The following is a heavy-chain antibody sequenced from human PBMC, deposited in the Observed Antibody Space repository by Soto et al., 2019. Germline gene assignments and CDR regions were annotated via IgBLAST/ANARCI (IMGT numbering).Heavy chain of an antibody. V-gene: IGHV3-23*01. CDR2: ISGSGGST. J-gene: IGHJ4*02. CDR1: GFTFSSYA. CDR3: AKEGRSSSWYGNFDY. D-gene: IGHD6-13*01. Sequence: GGSLRLSCAASGFTFSSYAMSWVRQAPGKGLEWVSAISGSGGSTYYADSVKGRFTISRDNSKNTLYLQMNSLRADDTAVYYCAKEGRSSSWYGNFDYWGQGTLVTVSS.